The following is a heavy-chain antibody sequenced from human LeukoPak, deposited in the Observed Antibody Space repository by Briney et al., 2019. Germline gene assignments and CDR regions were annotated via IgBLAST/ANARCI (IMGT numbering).Heavy chain of an antibody. D-gene: IGHD3-22*01. CDR1: GGSISSSSYY. V-gene: IGHV4-39*07. Sequence: PSETLSLTCTVSGGSISSSSYYWGWIRQSPGKGLEWIGYIYYSGSTYYNPSLKSRVTMSVVTSTNQFSLKLSSVTAADTAVYYCARDRYYYDSSGYYYFDYWGQGTLVTVSS. J-gene: IGHJ4*02. CDR3: ARDRYYYDSSGYYYFDY. CDR2: IYYSGST.